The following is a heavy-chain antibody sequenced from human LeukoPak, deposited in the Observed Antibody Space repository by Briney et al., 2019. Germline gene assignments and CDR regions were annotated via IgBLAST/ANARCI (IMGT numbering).Heavy chain of an antibody. CDR3: ARDQGLTAPPPYGLDV. V-gene: IGHV1-69*04. D-gene: IGHD5-18*01. CDR1: GGTFSSSA. Sequence: SVKLSCKTSGGTFSSSAITWVRQAPGQGLEWMGRIIPVLNITTYAQKFQGSVTITADTSTSTVYMELSSLRSEETAVYYCARDQGLTAPPPYGLDVWGQGTTVIVSS. J-gene: IGHJ6*02. CDR2: IIPVLNIT.